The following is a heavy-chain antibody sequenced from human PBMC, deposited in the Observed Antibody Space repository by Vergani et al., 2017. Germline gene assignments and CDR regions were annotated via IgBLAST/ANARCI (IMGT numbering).Heavy chain of an antibody. CDR3: ARGFPLGVVVVPAAFDY. CDR1: GYTFTSYY. CDR2: INPSGGST. V-gene: IGHV1-46*01. D-gene: IGHD2-2*01. Sequence: QVQLVQSGAEVKKPGASVKVSCKASGYTFTSYYMHWVRQAPGQGLEWMGIINPSGGSTSYAQKFQGRVTMTRDTSTSTVYMELSSLRSEDTAVYYCARGFPLGVVVVPAAFDYWGQGTLVTVSS. J-gene: IGHJ4*02.